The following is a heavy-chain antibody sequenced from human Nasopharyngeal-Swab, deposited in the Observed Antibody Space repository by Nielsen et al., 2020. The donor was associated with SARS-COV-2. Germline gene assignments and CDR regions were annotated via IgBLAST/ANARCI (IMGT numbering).Heavy chain of an antibody. CDR2: ISWNSGSI. Sequence: SLKISCAASGFTFDDFALHWVRQAPGKGLEWVSGISWNSGSIGYADSVKGRFTISRDNAKNSLYLQMNSLRPEDTALYYCAKVQSGEDYFDYWGQGTLVTVSS. CDR3: AKVQSGEDYFDY. V-gene: IGHV3-9*01. J-gene: IGHJ4*02. CDR1: GFTFDDFA. D-gene: IGHD1-26*01.